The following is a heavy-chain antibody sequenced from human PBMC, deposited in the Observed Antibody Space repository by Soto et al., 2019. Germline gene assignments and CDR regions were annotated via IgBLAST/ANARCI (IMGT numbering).Heavy chain of an antibody. J-gene: IGHJ3*02. D-gene: IGHD3-22*01. V-gene: IGHV5-51*01. CDR1: GYSFTSYW. CDR2: IYPGDSDT. CDR3: ASGPGLGQTPASRYYYDSSGPGAFDI. Sequence: GASLKISCNGSGYSFTSYWIGWVRQMPGKGLEWMGIIYPGDSDTRYSPSFQGQVTISADKSISTAYLQWSSLKASDTAMYYCASGPGLGQTPASRYYYDSSGPGAFDIWGKGTMVTVSS.